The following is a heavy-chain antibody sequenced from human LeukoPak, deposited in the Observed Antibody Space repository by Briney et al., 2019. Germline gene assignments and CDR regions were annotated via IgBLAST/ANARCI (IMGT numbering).Heavy chain of an antibody. V-gene: IGHV3-21*01. CDR1: GFTFSSYG. CDR2: ISSSSSYI. J-gene: IGHJ6*02. D-gene: IGHD3-3*01. CDR3: ARGKYYDFWSGYFDHYYYYYGMDV. Sequence: PGGSLRLSCAASGFTFSSYGMHWVRQAPGKGLEWVSSISSSSSYIYYADSVKGRFTISRDNAKNSLYLQMNSLRAEDTAVYYCARGKYYDFWSGYFDHYYYYYGMDVWGQGTTVTVSS.